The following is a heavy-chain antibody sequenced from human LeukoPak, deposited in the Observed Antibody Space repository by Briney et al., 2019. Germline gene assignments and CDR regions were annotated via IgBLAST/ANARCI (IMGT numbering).Heavy chain of an antibody. V-gene: IGHV3-23*01. CDR3: AKDGRYSYGLYYYGMDV. J-gene: IGHJ6*02. Sequence: PGGSLRLSCAASGFTFSSYAMSWVRQAPGKGLEWVSAISGSGGSTYYADSVKGRFTISRDKSKNTLYLQMNSLRAEDTAVYYCAKDGRYSYGLYYYGMDVWGQGTTVTVSS. CDR2: ISGSGGST. D-gene: IGHD5-18*01. CDR1: GFTFSSYA.